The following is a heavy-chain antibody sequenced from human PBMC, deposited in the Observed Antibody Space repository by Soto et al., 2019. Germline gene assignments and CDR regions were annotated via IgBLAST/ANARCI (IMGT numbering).Heavy chain of an antibody. CDR2: ISAYNGNT. CDR3: ARNKRRLWFGELFPFDX. CDR1: GYTFTSYG. D-gene: IGHD3-10*01. V-gene: IGHV1-18*01. Sequence: ASVKVSCKASGYTFTSYGISWVRQAPGQGLEWMGWISAYNGNTNYAQKLQGRVTMTTDTSTSTAYMELRSLRSDDTAVYYCARNKRRLWFGELFPFDXWGQGTLVTVSS. J-gene: IGHJ4*02.